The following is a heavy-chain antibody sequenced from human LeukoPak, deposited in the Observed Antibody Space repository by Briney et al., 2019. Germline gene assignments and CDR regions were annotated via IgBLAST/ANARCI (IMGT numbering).Heavy chain of an antibody. J-gene: IGHJ4*02. D-gene: IGHD6-25*01. CDR1: GFTFITCS. CDR3: VAAAGYYFDY. Sequence: GGSLRLSCAASGFTFITCSMNWVRQAPGKGLEWVSSIDSTSTYIFYADSLKGRVTISRDNAKNSLILHMNSLRAEDTAVYYCVAAAGYYFDYWGQGTLVTVSS. V-gene: IGHV3-21*01. CDR2: IDSTSTYI.